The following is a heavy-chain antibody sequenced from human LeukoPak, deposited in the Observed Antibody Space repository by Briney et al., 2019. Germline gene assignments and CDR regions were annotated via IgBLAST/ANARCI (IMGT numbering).Heavy chain of an antibody. CDR2: MNPNSGNT. CDR1: GYTFTSYD. D-gene: IGHD1-26*01. V-gene: IGHV1-8*01. J-gene: IGHJ4*02. Sequence: ASVKVSRKASGYTFTSYDINWVRQATGQGLEWMGWMNPNSGNTGYAQKFQGRVTITTDESTSTAYMELSSLRSEDTAVYYCAGSAVGATLWGNYFDYWGQGTLVTVSS. CDR3: AGSAVGATLWGNYFDY.